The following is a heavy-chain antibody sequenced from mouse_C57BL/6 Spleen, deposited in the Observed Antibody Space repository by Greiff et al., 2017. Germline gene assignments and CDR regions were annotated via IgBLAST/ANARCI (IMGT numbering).Heavy chain of an antibody. CDR2: IWTGGGT. CDR1: GFSLTSYA. D-gene: IGHD1-1*01. V-gene: IGHV2-9-1*01. CDR3: ARIGDYYGSSYEAY. J-gene: IGHJ3*01. Sequence: VKVVESGPGLVAPSQSLSITCTVSGFSLTSYAISWVRQPPGKGLEWLGVIWTGGGTNYNSALKSRLSISKDNSKSQVFLKMNSLQTDDTARYYCARIGDYYGSSYEAYWGQGTLVTVSA.